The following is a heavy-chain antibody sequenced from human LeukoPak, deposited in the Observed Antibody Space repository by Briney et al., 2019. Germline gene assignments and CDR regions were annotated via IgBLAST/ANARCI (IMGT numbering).Heavy chain of an antibody. Sequence: SETLSLTCTVSGGSISSYSWSWIRQPPGKGLEWIGYIYHSGSTYCNPSLKSRVTMSVDRSKNQFSLKLSSVTAADTAVYYCARGYGDYSPFDYWGQGTLVTVSS. CDR3: ARGYGDYSPFDY. D-gene: IGHD4-17*01. V-gene: IGHV4-30-2*01. J-gene: IGHJ4*02. CDR2: IYHSGST. CDR1: GGSISSYS.